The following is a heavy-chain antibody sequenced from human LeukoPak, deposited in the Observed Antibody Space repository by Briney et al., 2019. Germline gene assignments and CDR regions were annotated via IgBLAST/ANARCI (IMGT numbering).Heavy chain of an antibody. Sequence: SETLSLTCTVSGGSISSYYWGWIRQPPGKGLEWIGSIYYSGSTYYNPSLKSRVTISVDTSKNQFSLKLSSVTAADTAVYYCARVSDTAMVLGYWGQGTLVTVSS. J-gene: IGHJ4*02. CDR1: GGSISSYY. V-gene: IGHV4-39*01. CDR2: IYYSGST. CDR3: ARVSDTAMVLGY. D-gene: IGHD5-18*01.